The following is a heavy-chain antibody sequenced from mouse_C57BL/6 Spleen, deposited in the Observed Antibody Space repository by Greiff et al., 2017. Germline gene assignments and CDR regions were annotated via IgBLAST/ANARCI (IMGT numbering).Heavy chain of an antibody. Sequence: VQLKESGGDLVKPGGSLKLSCAASGFTFSSYGMSWVRQTPDKRLEWVATISSGGSYTYYPDSVKGRFTISRDNAKNTLYLQMSSLKSEDTAMYYCARRAYSNFFDYWGQGTTLPVSS. V-gene: IGHV5-6*01. D-gene: IGHD2-5*01. J-gene: IGHJ2*01. CDR3: ARRAYSNFFDY. CDR1: GFTFSSYG. CDR2: ISSGGSYT.